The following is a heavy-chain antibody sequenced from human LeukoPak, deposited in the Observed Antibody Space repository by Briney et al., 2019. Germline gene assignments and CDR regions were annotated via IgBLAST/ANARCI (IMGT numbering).Heavy chain of an antibody. CDR1: GGSISSGDYY. V-gene: IGHV4-30-4*01. CDR3: ARAGILTGYYYGDWFDP. Sequence: SETLSLTCTVSGGSISSGDYYWSWSRQPPGKGLEWIGYIYYSGSTYYNPSLKSRVTISVDTSKNQFSLKLSSVTAADTAVYYCARAGILTGYYYGDWFDPWGQGTLVTVSS. CDR2: IYYSGST. D-gene: IGHD3-9*01. J-gene: IGHJ5*02.